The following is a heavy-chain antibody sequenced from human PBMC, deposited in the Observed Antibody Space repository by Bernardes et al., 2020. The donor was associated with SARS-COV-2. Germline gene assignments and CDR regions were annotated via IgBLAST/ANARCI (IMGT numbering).Heavy chain of an antibody. CDR2: INPDGTST. Sequence: GWSLRLSCAASGFTFSSSWMHWVRQAPGKGLVWVSRINPDGTSTSYADSVKGRFTISRDNAKNTLYLQMNSLRAEDTAVYYCARDLGYCTNGVCSPWGQGTLVTVSS. CDR3: ARDLGYCTNGVCSP. CDR1: GFTFSSSW. D-gene: IGHD2-8*01. V-gene: IGHV3-74*01. J-gene: IGHJ5*02.